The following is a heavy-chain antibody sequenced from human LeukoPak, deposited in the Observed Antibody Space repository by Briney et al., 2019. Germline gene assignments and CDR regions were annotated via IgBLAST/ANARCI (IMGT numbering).Heavy chain of an antibody. Sequence: PSETLSLTCTVSGGSISDYYWSWIRQPPGKGLEWIGYINYSGNTNYNPSLKSRVTISVDTSKNQFSLRLTSVTAADTAVFYCAREGRQDCVYLDYWGQGSLVTVSS. CDR1: GGSISDYY. D-gene: IGHD2-21*02. CDR2: INYSGNT. J-gene: IGHJ4*02. V-gene: IGHV4-59*01. CDR3: AREGRQDCVYLDY.